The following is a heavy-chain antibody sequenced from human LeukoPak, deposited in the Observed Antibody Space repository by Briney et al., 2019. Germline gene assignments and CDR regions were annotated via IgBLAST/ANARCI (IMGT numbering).Heavy chain of an antibody. Sequence: PGGSLRLSCAASGFTFSDYYMSWIRQAPGKGLDWVSYISSSGSTIYYTDSVKGRFTISRDNAKNSLYPRVNSLRAEDTAVYYCARRIAAAGTKYFDYWGQGTLVTVSS. D-gene: IGHD6-13*01. CDR1: GFTFSDYY. CDR3: ARRIAAAGTKYFDY. J-gene: IGHJ4*02. CDR2: ISSSGSTI. V-gene: IGHV3-11*01.